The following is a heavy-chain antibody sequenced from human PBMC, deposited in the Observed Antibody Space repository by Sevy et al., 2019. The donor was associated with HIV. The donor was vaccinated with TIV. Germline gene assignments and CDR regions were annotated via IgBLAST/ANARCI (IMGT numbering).Heavy chain of an antibody. CDR2: INEDGTEK. Sequence: GGSLRLSCAASGFTFSTYWMSWFRQAPGKGLEWVANINEDGTEKFYVDSVKGRFTMSRDNAKNSLYLQMNSLRAEDAAVYYCARDYATVSRRGLRYYYYGTDVWGQGTTVTVSS. V-gene: IGHV3-7*01. CDR1: GFTFSTYW. CDR3: ARDYATVSRRGLRYYYYGTDV. D-gene: IGHD2-2*01. J-gene: IGHJ6*02.